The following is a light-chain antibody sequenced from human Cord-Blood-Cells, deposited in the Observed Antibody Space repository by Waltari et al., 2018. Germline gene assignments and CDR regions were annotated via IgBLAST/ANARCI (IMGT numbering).Light chain of an antibody. V-gene: IGLV2-11*01. Sequence: QSALTQPRSVSGSPGQSVTISCTGTSSDVGGYNYVYWYQQHPGKAPKLMIYDVSKRPSGVPDRLSGSKSGNTASLTISGLQAEDEADYYCCSYAGSYTFVFGGGTKLTVL. CDR2: DVS. CDR1: SSDVGGYNY. CDR3: CSYAGSYTFV. J-gene: IGLJ2*01.